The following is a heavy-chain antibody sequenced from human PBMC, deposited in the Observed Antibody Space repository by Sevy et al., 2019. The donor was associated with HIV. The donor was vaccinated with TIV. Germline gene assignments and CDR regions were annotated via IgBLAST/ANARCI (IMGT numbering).Heavy chain of an antibody. J-gene: IGHJ5*02. CDR2: IKQDGSDK. V-gene: IGHV3-7*01. Sequence: GGSLRLSCAASGFTFNIYWMGWVRQAPGKGLEWVANIKQDGSDKYYVGSVKGRFTISRDNAKRSQYLQMTNLRAEDTAVYYCARGSTYYYDTSGYSAWGQATLVTVSS. CDR1: GFTFNIYW. CDR3: ARGSTYYYDTSGYSA. D-gene: IGHD3-22*01.